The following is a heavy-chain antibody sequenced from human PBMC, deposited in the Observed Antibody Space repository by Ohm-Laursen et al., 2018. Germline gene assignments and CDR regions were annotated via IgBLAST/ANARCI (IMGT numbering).Heavy chain of an antibody. CDR3: ARSTTTPLDV. D-gene: IGHD1-1*01. J-gene: IGHJ6*02. Sequence: SDTLSLTCTVSGGSISSYYWSWIRQPPGKGLEWIGYLYYSGSTNYNPSLKSRLTISVDTSRDQFSLKLSSVTAADTAVYYCARSTTTPLDVWGQGTTVTVSS. CDR1: GGSISSYY. V-gene: IGHV4-59*07. CDR2: LYYSGST.